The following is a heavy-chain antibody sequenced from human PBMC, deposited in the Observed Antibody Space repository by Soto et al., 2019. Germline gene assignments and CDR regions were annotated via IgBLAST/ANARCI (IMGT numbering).Heavy chain of an antibody. CDR2: ISGGGGST. Sequence: GGSLRLSCAASGFTFSSYAMSWVRQAPGKGLEWVSAISGGGGSTYNADSVKGRFTISRDNSKNTLYLQMNSLRAGDTAVYYCASLYLYGSSTSLQYYRGQRTLVTVSA. J-gene: IGHJ4*02. V-gene: IGHV3-23*01. CDR1: GFTFSSYA. CDR3: ASLYLYGSSTSLQYY. D-gene: IGHD2-2*01.